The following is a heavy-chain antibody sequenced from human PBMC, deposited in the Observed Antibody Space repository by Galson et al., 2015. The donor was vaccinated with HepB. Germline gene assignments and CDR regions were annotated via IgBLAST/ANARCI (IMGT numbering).Heavy chain of an antibody. D-gene: IGHD3-10*01. CDR3: ATLYPSGTGLNLWFGELMDTPYYYYGMDV. V-gene: IGHV4-59*08. J-gene: IGHJ6*02. CDR2: IYYSGST. CDR1: SSYY. Sequence: SSYYWSWIRQPPGKGLEWIGYIYYSGSTNYNPSLKSRVTISVDTSKNQFSLKLSSVTAADTAVYYCATLYPSGTGLNLWFGELMDTPYYYYGMDVWGQGTT.